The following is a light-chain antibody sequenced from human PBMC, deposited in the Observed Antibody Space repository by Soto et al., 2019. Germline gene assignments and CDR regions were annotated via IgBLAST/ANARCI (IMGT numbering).Light chain of an antibody. CDR1: QSVSSNS. CDR2: GAS. V-gene: IGKV3D-20*02. CDR3: QHRSNWLA. J-gene: IGKJ4*01. Sequence: IMLTQSPGTLSLSPGERATLSCRASQSVSSNSLAWYHQKPGQAPRLLIYGASTRATGIPARFSGSGSGTDFTLTITSLEPEDFAVYYCQHRSNWLAFGGGTKVDIK.